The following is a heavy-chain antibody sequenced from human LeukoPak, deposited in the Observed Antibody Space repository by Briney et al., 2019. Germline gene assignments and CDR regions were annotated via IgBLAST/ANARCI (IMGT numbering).Heavy chain of an antibody. CDR2: IYYSGST. Sequence: SETLSLTCTVSGGSLSSYYWSWIRQPPGKGLEWIGYIYYSGSTNYNPSLKSRVTISVDTSKNQFSLKLSSVTAADTAVYYCARGSSGSLFDPWGQGTLVTVSS. D-gene: IGHD6-19*01. CDR1: GGSLSSYY. CDR3: ARGSSGSLFDP. J-gene: IGHJ5*02. V-gene: IGHV4-59*08.